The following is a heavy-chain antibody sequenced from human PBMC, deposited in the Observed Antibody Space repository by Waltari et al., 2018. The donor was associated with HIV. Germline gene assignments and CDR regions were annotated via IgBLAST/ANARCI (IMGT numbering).Heavy chain of an antibody. CDR2: IKQDGAEE. J-gene: IGHJ6*02. Sequence: MVESGGDLVQPGGSLRLSCVGSGFTFSNYWMSWVRQAPGKGPEWVANIKQDGAEEYYVDSVRGRFTISRDNAKNSLYLQMNILRAEDTAVYYCASHRYSGYDKYFYYYYGMDVWGQGTTVTVSS. CDR1: GFTFSNYW. V-gene: IGHV3-7*01. D-gene: IGHD1-26*01. CDR3: ASHRYSGYDKYFYYYYGMDV.